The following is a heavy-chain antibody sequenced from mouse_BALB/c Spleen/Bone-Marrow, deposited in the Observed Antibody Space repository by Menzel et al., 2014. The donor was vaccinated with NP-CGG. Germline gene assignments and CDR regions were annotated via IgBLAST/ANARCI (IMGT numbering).Heavy chain of an antibody. CDR2: IHYSGTT. J-gene: IGHJ4*01. CDR3: AITTVVNAMDY. V-gene: IGHV3-1*02. D-gene: IGHD1-1*01. Sequence: ESGPDLVKPSQSLSLTCTVTGYSITSGYTWHWIRQFPGNTLEWMGYIHYSGTTNYNPSLKSRISITRDTSKNQFFLQLNSVTTGDTATYYCAITTVVNAMDYWGQGTSVTVSS. CDR1: GYSITSGYT.